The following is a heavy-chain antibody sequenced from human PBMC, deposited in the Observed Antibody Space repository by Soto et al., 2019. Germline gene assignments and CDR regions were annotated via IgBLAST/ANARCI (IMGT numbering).Heavy chain of an antibody. CDR1: GYTFTSYD. CDR3: ARGKIAVARRRYYYYYYGMDV. Sequence: QVQLVQSGAEVKKPGASVKVSCKASGYTFTSYDINWVRQATGQGLEWMGWMNPNSGNTGYAQKFQGRVTMTRNTSISTAYMELSSLRSEDTAVYYCARGKIAVARRRYYYYYYGMDVWGQGTTVTVSS. CDR2: MNPNSGNT. J-gene: IGHJ6*02. V-gene: IGHV1-8*01. D-gene: IGHD6-19*01.